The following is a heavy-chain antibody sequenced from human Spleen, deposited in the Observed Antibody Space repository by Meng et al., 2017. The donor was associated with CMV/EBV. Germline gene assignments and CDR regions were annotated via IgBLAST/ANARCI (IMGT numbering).Heavy chain of an antibody. J-gene: IGHJ4*02. Sequence: GGSLRLSCVASGITVNRDYISWVRQAPGKGLEWVAVISYDGSNKYYADSVKGRFTISRDNSKNTLYLQMNSLRAEDTAVYYCAKGWTYCGGDCSPGGDYWGQGTLVTVSS. CDR3: AKGWTYCGGDCSPGGDY. V-gene: IGHV3-30*18. CDR1: GITVNRDY. CDR2: ISYDGSNK. D-gene: IGHD2-21*01.